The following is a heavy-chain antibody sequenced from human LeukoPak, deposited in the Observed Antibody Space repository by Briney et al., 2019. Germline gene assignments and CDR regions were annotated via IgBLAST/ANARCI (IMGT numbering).Heavy chain of an antibody. V-gene: IGHV4-4*07. CDR2: IYTSGST. Sequence: SETLSLTCTVSGGSISRYYWSWIRQPAGKGLEWIGRIYTSGSTNYNPSLKSRVTMSVDTSKNQFSLKLSSVTAADTAVYYCARDRGESSSWPYYFDYWGQGTLVTVSS. J-gene: IGHJ4*02. D-gene: IGHD6-13*01. CDR1: GGSISRYY. CDR3: ARDRGESSSWPYYFDY.